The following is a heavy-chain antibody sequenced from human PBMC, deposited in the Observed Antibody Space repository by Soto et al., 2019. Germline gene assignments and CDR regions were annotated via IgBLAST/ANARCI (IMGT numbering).Heavy chain of an antibody. CDR2: ISGSGGST. V-gene: IGHV3-23*01. Sequence: GGSLRLSCAASGFTFSSYAMSWVRQAPGKGLEWVSAISGSGGSTYYADSVKGRFTISRDNSKNTLYLQMNSLRAEDTAVYYCAKAPPQRGYPPVGSFDYWGQGTLVTGSS. CDR1: GFTFSSYA. D-gene: IGHD5-12*01. J-gene: IGHJ4*02. CDR3: AKAPPQRGYPPVGSFDY.